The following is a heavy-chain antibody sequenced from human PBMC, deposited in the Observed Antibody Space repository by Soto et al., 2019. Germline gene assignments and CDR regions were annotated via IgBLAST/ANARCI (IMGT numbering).Heavy chain of an antibody. D-gene: IGHD1-7*01. CDR3: SGNKGTNPSWFDT. CDR2: IYYTGST. V-gene: IGHV4-31*09. Sequence: QVQLQESGPGLVIPSQTLSLTCTVSGASINSGGYYWSWIRQHPGKGLEWIGYIYYTGSTYYNPFPRKRLTLTKKTAKDPFPLKASLGTAADTAVESLSGNKGTNPSWFDTWGQGTLVTVSS. CDR1: GASINSGGYY. J-gene: IGHJ5*02.